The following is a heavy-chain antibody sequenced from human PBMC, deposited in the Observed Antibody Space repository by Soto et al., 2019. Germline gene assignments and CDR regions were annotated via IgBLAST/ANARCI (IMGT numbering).Heavy chain of an antibody. Sequence: PGESLKISCVGSGFSFSRYTVGWVRQVPGKGLEWMGVIHPGDSDTIYSPSFQGQVTISADKSFSTAYLQWSSLKASDTAIYYCARHADRSSSSIYFDYWGQGTLVTVSS. CDR3: ARHADRSSSSIYFDY. D-gene: IGHD6-19*01. J-gene: IGHJ4*02. V-gene: IGHV5-51*01. CDR1: GFSFSRYT. CDR2: IHPGDSDT.